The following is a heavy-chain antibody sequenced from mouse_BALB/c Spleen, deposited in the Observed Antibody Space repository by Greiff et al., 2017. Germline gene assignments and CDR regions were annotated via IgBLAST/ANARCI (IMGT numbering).Heavy chain of an antibody. CDR3: ARERSAFDY. CDR2: ISSGSSTI. CDR1: GFTFSSFG. D-gene: IGHD6-1*01. V-gene: IGHV5-17*02. Sequence: EVKLMESGGGLVQPGGSRKLSCAASGFTFSSFGMHWVRQAPEKGLEWVAYISSGSSTIYYADTVKGRFTISRDNPKNTLFLQMTSLRSEDTAMYYCARERSAFDYWGQGTTLTVSS. J-gene: IGHJ2*01.